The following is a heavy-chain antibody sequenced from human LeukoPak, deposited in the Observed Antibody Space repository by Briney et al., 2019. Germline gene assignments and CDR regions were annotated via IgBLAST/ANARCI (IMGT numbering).Heavy chain of an antibody. CDR1: GYTFTSYG. J-gene: IGHJ4*02. V-gene: IGHV1-69*13. D-gene: IGHD3-9*01. Sequence: SVKVSCKASGYTFTSYGISWVRQAPGQGLEWMGGIIPIFGTANYAQKFQGRVTITADESTSTAYMELSSLRSEDTAVYYCARGGADILTGYAFDYWGQGTLVTVSS. CDR2: IIPIFGTA. CDR3: ARGGADILTGYAFDY.